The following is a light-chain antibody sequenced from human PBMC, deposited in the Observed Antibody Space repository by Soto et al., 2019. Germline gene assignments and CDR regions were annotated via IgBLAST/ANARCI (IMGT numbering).Light chain of an antibody. CDR3: QQYRSYSYS. CDR2: DAS. J-gene: IGKJ2*01. CDR1: QSISNW. Sequence: DIQMTQSPSILSASVGDRVTITCRASQSISNWLAWYQQKPGRAPKVLIHDASSLQSGVPSRFSGSGSGTEFTLTISSLQPYDIATYYCQQYRSYSYSFGQGTNLEI. V-gene: IGKV1-5*01.